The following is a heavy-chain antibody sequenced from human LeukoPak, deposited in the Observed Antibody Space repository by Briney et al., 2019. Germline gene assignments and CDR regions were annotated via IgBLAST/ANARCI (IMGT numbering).Heavy chain of an antibody. CDR2: IYYSGST. CDR1: GGSISSYY. J-gene: IGHJ4*02. CDR3: ARSGYYDSSGYHY. D-gene: IGHD3-22*01. Sequence: PSETLSLTCTVSGGSISSYYWSWIRQPPGKGLEWIGYIYYSGSTNYNPSLKSRVTISVDTSKNQFSLKLSSVTAADTAVYYCARSGYYDSSGYHYWGQGTLVTVSS. V-gene: IGHV4-59*01.